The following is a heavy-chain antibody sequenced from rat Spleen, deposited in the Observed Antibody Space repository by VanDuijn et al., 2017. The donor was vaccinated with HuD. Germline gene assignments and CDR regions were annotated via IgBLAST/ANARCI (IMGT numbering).Heavy chain of an antibody. CDR2: IINTGGST. CDR1: GFTFNNYW. V-gene: IGHV5-31*01. CDR3: ARPRLMYSTDYWYFDF. D-gene: IGHD1-6*01. Sequence: EVQLVESGGGLVQPGRSLRLSCVASGFTFNNYWMTWIRQAPGKGLEWVASIINTGGSTYYPDSVKGRFTISRDNAKSTLYLQMDSLRSEDTATYYCARPRLMYSTDYWYFDFWGPGTMVTVSS. J-gene: IGHJ1*01.